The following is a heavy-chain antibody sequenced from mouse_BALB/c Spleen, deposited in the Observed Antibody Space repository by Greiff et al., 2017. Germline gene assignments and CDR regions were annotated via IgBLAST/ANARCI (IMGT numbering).Heavy chain of an antibody. CDR2: ISYSGST. CDR1: GYSITSDYA. Sequence: EVKLQESGPGLVKPSQSLSLTCTVTGYSITSDYAWNWIRQFPGNKLEWMGYISYSGSTSYNPSLKSRISITRDTSKNQFFLQLNSVTTEDTATYYCARTEVRRRYFDYWGQGTTLTDSS. CDR3: ARTEVRRRYFDY. J-gene: IGHJ2*01. V-gene: IGHV3-2*02. D-gene: IGHD2-14*01.